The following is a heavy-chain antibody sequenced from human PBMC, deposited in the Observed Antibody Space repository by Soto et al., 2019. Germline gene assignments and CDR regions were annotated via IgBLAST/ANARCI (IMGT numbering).Heavy chain of an antibody. CDR1: GYTFTSYA. Sequence: QVQLVQSGAEEKKPGASVKVSCKASGYTFTSYAMHWVRQAPGQRLDWMAWINAGNGNTKYSQKFQGRVGITRNTSASKAYMELSSLRSEDPAVYYCARGANWVDIWVQGTMVTVSS. CDR3: ARGANWVDI. V-gene: IGHV1-3*05. J-gene: IGHJ3*02. CDR2: INAGNGNT. D-gene: IGHD7-27*01.